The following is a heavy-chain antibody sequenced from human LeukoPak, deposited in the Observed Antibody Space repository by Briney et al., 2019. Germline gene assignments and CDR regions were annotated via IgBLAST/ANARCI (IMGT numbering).Heavy chain of an antibody. CDR1: GFTFSSYA. CDR3: ARFDYGDYSLAFDY. J-gene: IGHJ4*02. CDR2: IYSGGST. Sequence: GGSLRLSCAASGFTFSSYALNWVRQAPGKGLEWVSVIYSGGSTYYADSVKGRFTISRDNSKNTLYLQMNSLRAEDTAVYYCARFDYGDYSLAFDYWGQGTPVTVSS. V-gene: IGHV3-53*01. D-gene: IGHD4-17*01.